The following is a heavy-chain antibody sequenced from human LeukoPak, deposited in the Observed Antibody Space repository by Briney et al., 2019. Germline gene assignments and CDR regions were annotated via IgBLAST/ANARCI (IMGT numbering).Heavy chain of an antibody. Sequence: PGGSLRLSCAASGFTFNSYAVHWVRQAPGKGLEWVAVISYDGSISFYAASVKGRFTISRDNSKNTLYLQMNSLRAEDTAVYYCAKGRAAVVGTYDCWGQGTLVTVSS. CDR1: GFTFNSYA. D-gene: IGHD6-19*01. CDR2: ISYDGSIS. V-gene: IGHV3-30-3*01. CDR3: AKGRAAVVGTYDC. J-gene: IGHJ4*02.